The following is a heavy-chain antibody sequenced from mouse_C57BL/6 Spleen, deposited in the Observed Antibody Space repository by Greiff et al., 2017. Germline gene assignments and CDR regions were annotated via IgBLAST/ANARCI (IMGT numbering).Heavy chain of an antibody. CDR3: ARSESYSGYDVYAMYY. J-gene: IGHJ4*01. D-gene: IGHD2-2*01. CDR1: GYTFTSYW. V-gene: IGHV1-72*01. CDR2: IDPTGGGT. Sequence: QVQLQQPGAELVKPGASVKLSCKASGYTFTSYWMHWVKQRPGRGLEWIGRIDPTGGGTKYNEKFKSKATLTVDKPSSTAYMQVSSLTSWDSAVYYGARSESYSGYDVYAMYYWGQGTSVTVSS.